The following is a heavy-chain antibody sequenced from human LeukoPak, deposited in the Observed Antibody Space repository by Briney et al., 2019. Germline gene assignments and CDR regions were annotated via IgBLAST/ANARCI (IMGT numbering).Heavy chain of an antibody. CDR2: ISSSSSYI. CDR1: GFTFSSYS. CDR3: ARDPADYCDSKGY. D-gene: IGHD3-22*01. V-gene: IGHV3-21*01. Sequence: GGSLRLSCAASGFTFSSYSMNWVRQAPGKGLEWVSSISSSSSYIYYADSVKGRFTISRDNAKNSLYLQMNSLRAEDTAVYYCARDPADYCDSKGYWGQGTLVTVSS. J-gene: IGHJ4*02.